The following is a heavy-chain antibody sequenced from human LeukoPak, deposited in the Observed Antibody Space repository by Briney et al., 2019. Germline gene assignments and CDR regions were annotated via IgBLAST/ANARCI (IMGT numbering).Heavy chain of an antibody. Sequence: ASVKVSCKASGYTFTGYYMHWVRQAPGQGLEWMGRFTPNSGGTKYAQEFQGRVTMTRDTSISTAYMELSRLRSDDTAVYYCARADGDYGRGIDNWGQGTLVTVSS. CDR2: FTPNSGGT. CDR3: ARADGDYGRGIDN. D-gene: IGHD4-17*01. J-gene: IGHJ4*02. V-gene: IGHV1-2*06. CDR1: GYTFTGYY.